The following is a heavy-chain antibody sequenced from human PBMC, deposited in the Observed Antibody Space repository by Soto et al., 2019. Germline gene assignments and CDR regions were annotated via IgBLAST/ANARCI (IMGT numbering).Heavy chain of an antibody. CDR2: IWYDGSTA. Sequence: QVQLVESGGGVVQPGTSLRLSCAASGFMFSTYGMHWVRQAPGKGLEWVAVIWYDGSTAYYADSVKGRFVISRDNSKKTLYLQMNSLRAEDTAVYYCTRADGEGGSGRNWLDPWGQGTPVTVSS. V-gene: IGHV3-33*01. CDR3: TRADGEGGSGRNWLDP. D-gene: IGHD3-10*01. CDR1: GFMFSTYG. J-gene: IGHJ5*02.